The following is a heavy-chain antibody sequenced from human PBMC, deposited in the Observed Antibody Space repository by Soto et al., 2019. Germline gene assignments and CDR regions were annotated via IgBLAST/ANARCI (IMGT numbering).Heavy chain of an antibody. CDR1: GFTFSSYA. D-gene: IGHD3-3*01. CDR3: ARGGAAIFGRLHYGMDV. CDR2: ISYDGSNK. Sequence: QVQLVESGGGVVQPGRSLRLSCAASGFTFSSYAMHWVRQAPGKGLEWVAVISYDGSNKYYADSLKGRFTISRDNSKNTLYLQMNSLRAEDTAVYYCARGGAAIFGRLHYGMDVWGQGTTVTVSS. J-gene: IGHJ6*02. V-gene: IGHV3-30-3*01.